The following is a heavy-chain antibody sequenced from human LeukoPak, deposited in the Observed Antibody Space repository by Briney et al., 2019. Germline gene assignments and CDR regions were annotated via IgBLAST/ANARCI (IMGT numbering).Heavy chain of an antibody. CDR2: IYYSGST. V-gene: IGHV4-61*08. CDR1: GGPISSGGYY. J-gene: IGHJ4*02. CDR3: ARGTPLRVLDY. Sequence: PSQTLSLTCTVSGGPISSGGYYWSWIRQHPGKGLEWIGYIYYSGSTNYNPSLKSRVTISVDASKNQFSLNLTSVTAADTAVYFCARGTPLRVLDYWGQGILVTVSS. D-gene: IGHD1/OR15-1a*01.